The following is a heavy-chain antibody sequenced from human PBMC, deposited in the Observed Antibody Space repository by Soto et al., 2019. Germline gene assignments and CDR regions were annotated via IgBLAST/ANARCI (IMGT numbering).Heavy chain of an antibody. D-gene: IGHD2-2*01. CDR3: ARDEGGDYAAV. Sequence: QVQLQESGPGLVKPSETLSLTCTVSGGSISSDDYYWSWIRQPPGKGLEWIGYKHNSGSADYNPSLKSRVTISLDTSKSQFSLTLSAVTAADTAVYYCARDEGGDYAAVWGQGTLVIVSS. V-gene: IGHV4-30-4*01. CDR2: KHNSGSA. CDR1: GGSISSDDYY. J-gene: IGHJ4*02.